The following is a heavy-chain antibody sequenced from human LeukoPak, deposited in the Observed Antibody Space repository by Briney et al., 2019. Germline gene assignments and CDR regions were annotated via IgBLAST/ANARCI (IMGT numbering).Heavy chain of an antibody. Sequence: PGGSLRLSCAASGFAFSRCGMHWVRQAPGKGLEWVALIRYEGSSKYYADSVKGRFTISRDNSKNTLYLEMNSLRAEDTALYYCAKDSASQFYYDISGYEGYFDYWGQGTLVTVSS. V-gene: IGHV3-30*02. D-gene: IGHD3-22*01. CDR1: GFAFSRCG. J-gene: IGHJ4*02. CDR3: AKDSASQFYYDISGYEGYFDY. CDR2: IRYEGSSK.